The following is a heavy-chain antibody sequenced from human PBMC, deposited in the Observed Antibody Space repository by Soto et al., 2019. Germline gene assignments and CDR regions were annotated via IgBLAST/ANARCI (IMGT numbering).Heavy chain of an antibody. CDR2: LYYSGST. J-gene: IGHJ6*03. CDR3: ARLISVVAAPPYFLDV. D-gene: IGHD2-15*01. CDR1: GGSISSGGYY. V-gene: IGHV4-31*03. Sequence: QVQLQESGPGLVKPSQTLSLTCTVSGGSISSGGYYWSWIRQHPGKGLEWIGYLYYSGSTYYNPSLKSRVTISVDTSKNQFSLKLSSVTAADTAVYYCARLISVVAAPPYFLDVWGKGTTVTVS.